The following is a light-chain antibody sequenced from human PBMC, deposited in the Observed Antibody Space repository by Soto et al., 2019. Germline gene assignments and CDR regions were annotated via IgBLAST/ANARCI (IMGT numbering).Light chain of an antibody. CDR2: EVS. CDR3: SSYTTSSTLPGV. V-gene: IGLV2-14*01. J-gene: IGLJ2*01. Sequence: QSVLTQPASVSGSPGQSITISCTGTGSDIGGYNYVSWYQQHPGKAPKLMIYEVSNRPSGVSNRFSGSKSGNTASLTVSGLQAEDEADYYCSSYTTSSTLPGVFGGGTKLTVL. CDR1: GSDIGGYNY.